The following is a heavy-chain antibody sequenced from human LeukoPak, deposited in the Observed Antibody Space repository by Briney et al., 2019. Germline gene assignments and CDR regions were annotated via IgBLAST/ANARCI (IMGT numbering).Heavy chain of an antibody. V-gene: IGHV4-39*07. CDR2: IYYSGST. CDR3: ARGCSSTSCYSLFDY. D-gene: IGHD2-2*01. J-gene: IGHJ4*02. Sequence: PSETLSLTCTVSGGSISSSSYYWGWIRQPPGKGLEWIGSIYYSGSTYYNPSLKSRVTTSVDTSKNQFSLKLSSVTAADTAVYYCARGCSSTSCYSLFDYWGQGTLVTVSS. CDR1: GGSISSSSYY.